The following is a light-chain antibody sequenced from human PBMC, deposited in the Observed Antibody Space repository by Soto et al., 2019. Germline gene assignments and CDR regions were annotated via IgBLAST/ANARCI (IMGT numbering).Light chain of an antibody. V-gene: IGKV1-5*03. J-gene: IGKJ3*01. CDR1: QSISTW. CDR2: KAS. CDR3: QQYNSYSL. Sequence: DIKMTQSPSTLSASVGDRVIITCRASQSISTWLAWYQQKPGKAPKLLIYKASSLESGVPSRFSGSGSGTEFTLTISSLQPDDFATYYCQQYNSYSLFGPGTKVDIK.